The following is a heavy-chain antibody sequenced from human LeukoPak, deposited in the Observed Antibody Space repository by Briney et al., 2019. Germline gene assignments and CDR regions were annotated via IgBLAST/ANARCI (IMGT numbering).Heavy chain of an antibody. V-gene: IGHV1-69*06. CDR3: ARDIPDFWSFSKYYYMDV. CDR2: IIPIFGTA. J-gene: IGHJ6*03. D-gene: IGHD3-3*01. CDR1: GGTFSSYA. Sequence: SVKVSCKASGGTFSSYAISWVRQAPGQGLEWMGGIIPIFGTANYAQKFQGRVTITADKSTSTAYMELSSLRSDDTAVYYCARDIPDFWSFSKYYYMDVWGKGTTVTVSS.